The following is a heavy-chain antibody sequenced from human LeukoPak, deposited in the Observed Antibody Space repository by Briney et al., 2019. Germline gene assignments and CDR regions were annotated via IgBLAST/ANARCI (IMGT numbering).Heavy chain of an antibody. CDR3: ANIDSSGYSPGIY. CDR2: IRYDGSNK. D-gene: IGHD3-22*01. J-gene: IGHJ4*02. CDR1: GFTFSSYG. V-gene: IGHV3-30*02. Sequence: GGSLRLSCAASGFTFSSYGMHWVRQAPGKGLEWVAFIRYDGSNKYYADSVKGRFTISRDNSKNTLYLQMNSLRAGDTAVYYCANIDSSGYSPGIYWGQGTLVTVSS.